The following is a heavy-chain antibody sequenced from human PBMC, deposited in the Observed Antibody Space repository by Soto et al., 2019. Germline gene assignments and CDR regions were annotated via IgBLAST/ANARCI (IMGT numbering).Heavy chain of an antibody. V-gene: IGHV3-53*01. CDR1: GFIVTSNY. D-gene: IGHD4-4*01. J-gene: IGHJ3*02. CDR2: IYTDGRT. CDR3: ARDTVADYTAFVI. Sequence: GGSLRLSCAASGFIVTSNYMTCVRQAPGRGLEWVSVIYTDGRTYYADSVKGRFTISRDNSKNTLYLQMNSLRAEDTAVYYCARDTVADYTAFVIWGDATMVTV.